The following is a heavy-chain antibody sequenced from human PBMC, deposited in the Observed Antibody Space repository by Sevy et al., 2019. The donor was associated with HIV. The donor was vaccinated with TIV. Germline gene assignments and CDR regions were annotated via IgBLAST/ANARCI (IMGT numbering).Heavy chain of an antibody. CDR2: IKRKTDGGTT. V-gene: IGHV3-15*01. J-gene: IGHJ6*03. CDR1: GFTFSNAW. Sequence: GGSLRLSCAASGFTFSNAWMSWVRQAPGKGLEWVGRIKRKTDGGTTDYAAPVKGRFTNARYDSKNTLYLQMNSLKTDDIAVYYCTTYNSQNYYYYYHMDVWGKGTTVTVSS. D-gene: IGHD1-20*01. CDR3: TTYNSQNYYYYYHMDV.